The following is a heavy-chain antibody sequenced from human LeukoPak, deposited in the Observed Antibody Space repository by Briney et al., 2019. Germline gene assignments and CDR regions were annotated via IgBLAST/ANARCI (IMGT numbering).Heavy chain of an antibody. D-gene: IGHD3-22*01. J-gene: IGHJ4*02. V-gene: IGHV3-23*01. CDR1: GGSISSGGYY. Sequence: PSETLSLTCTVSGGSISSGGYYWSWVRQAPAKGLEWVSTLTGGGSTIFYADSVKGRFTISRDFSANTLYLQMNSLRAEDTAVYYCARGGYYDSSGLPWYFDYWGQGTLVTVSS. CDR3: ARGGYYDSSGLPWYFDY. CDR2: LTGGGSTI.